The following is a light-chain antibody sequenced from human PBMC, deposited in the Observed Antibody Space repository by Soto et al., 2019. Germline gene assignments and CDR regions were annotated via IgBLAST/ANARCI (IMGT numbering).Light chain of an antibody. CDR3: QQRGHLPRT. CDR1: QSVSTY. J-gene: IGKJ1*01. CDR2: EAS. Sequence: EVVLTQSPATMSLYPGEGATLSCRASQSVSTYLGWYQQKPGQAPRLLIFEASKRAIGIPDRISGSGSGTDFTLTINSLEPEDFAVYYCQQRGHLPRTFGQGTKVEMK. V-gene: IGKV3-11*01.